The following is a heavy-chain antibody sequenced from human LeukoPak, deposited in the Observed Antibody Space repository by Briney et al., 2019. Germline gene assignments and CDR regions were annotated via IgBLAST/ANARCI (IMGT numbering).Heavy chain of an antibody. V-gene: IGHV3-7*01. CDR3: ARDSRPRGGSCFDN. CDR2: IKEDGSEK. CDR1: GFTFTEYW. J-gene: IGHJ4*02. Sequence: GGSLRLSCAASGFTFTEYWMSWVRQAPGKGLEWVANIKEDGSEKYYVGSVKGRFTISRDDATKSLYLQMNSLRAEDTALYYCARDSRPRGGSCFDNWGQGTLVTVSS. D-gene: IGHD2-15*01.